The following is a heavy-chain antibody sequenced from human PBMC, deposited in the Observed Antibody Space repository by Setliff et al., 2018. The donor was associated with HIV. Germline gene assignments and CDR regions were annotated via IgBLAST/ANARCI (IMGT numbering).Heavy chain of an antibody. Sequence: GASVKVSCKASGYNFSSNGISWVRQAPGQGLEWMGWIRADNGHTDYAQKFQGRVTMTADTSTSTAYMEMRTLRSDDTAVYYCARVQGINITLARGASAGLDVWGKGTTVTVSS. D-gene: IGHD3-10*01. J-gene: IGHJ6*04. CDR2: IRADNGHT. V-gene: IGHV1-18*01. CDR3: ARVQGINITLARGASAGLDV. CDR1: GYNFSSNG.